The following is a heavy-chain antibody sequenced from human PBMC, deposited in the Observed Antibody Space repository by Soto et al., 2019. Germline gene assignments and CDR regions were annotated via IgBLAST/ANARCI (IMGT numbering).Heavy chain of an antibody. CDR2: ISAYNGNT. CDR1: GYIFTKYG. D-gene: IGHD4-17*01. V-gene: IGHV1-18*01. J-gene: IGHJ4*02. Sequence: QVQLVQSGAEVKKPGASVKVSCKASGYIFTKYGISWVRQAPGQGLEWMGWISAYNGNTNYAQKLQGXVXLTTDTSTSTAYMELMSLTSDDTAVYYCARDVPTVTTGGPDYWGQGSLVTVSS. CDR3: ARDVPTVTTGGPDY.